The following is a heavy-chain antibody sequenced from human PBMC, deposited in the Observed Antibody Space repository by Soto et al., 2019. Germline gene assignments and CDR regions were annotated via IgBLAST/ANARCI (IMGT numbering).Heavy chain of an antibody. J-gene: IGHJ4*02. D-gene: IGHD6-19*01. CDR2: MNPNSGKK. Sequence: QVQLVQSGAEVKKPGASVKVSCKASGYTFTSYDINWVRQATGQGLEWMGWMNPNSGKKGYAQKCRXXVSINTNTYISTAYMGLSSVRSEDTAVYYCAREYSSGWSKDWGQGTLVTVSS. V-gene: IGHV1-8*01. CDR1: GYTFTSYD. CDR3: AREYSSGWSKD.